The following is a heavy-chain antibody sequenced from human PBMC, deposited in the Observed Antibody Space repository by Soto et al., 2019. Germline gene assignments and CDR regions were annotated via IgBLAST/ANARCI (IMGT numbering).Heavy chain of an antibody. V-gene: IGHV2-26*01. Sequence: QVTLKESGPVLVKPTETLTLTCTVSGFSLSNARMGVSWIRQPPGKALEWLAHIFSNDEKSDSTSLKSRLTISKDTSKSQVVLTMTNMDPVDTATYYCARIDYYDSSGNFDYWGQGTLVTVSS. CDR1: GFSLSNARMG. CDR2: IFSNDEK. J-gene: IGHJ4*02. D-gene: IGHD3-22*01. CDR3: ARIDYYDSSGNFDY.